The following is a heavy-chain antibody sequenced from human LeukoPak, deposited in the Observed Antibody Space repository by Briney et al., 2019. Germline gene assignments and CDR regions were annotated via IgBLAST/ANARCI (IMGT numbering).Heavy chain of an antibody. J-gene: IGHJ4*02. CDR2: IIPIFGTA. V-gene: IGHV1-69*01. CDR3: ASRLYCSNTRCRNFPFAY. CDR1: GGTFSSYA. Sequence: SVKVSCKASGGTFSSYAINWVRQAPGQGLEWMGGIIPIFGTANYAQKFQDRVTITADESTGTAYMELSSLRSEDTAIYYCASRLYCSNTRCRNFPFAYWGQGTLVTVSS. D-gene: IGHD2-2*01.